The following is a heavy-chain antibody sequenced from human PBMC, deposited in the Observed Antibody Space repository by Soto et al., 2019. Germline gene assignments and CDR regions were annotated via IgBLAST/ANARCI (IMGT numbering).Heavy chain of an antibody. Sequence: QVKLQESGPGLVKPSETLSLTCTVSGGSISSYYWSWIRQPPGKGLEWIAYIYYSGSTNYNPSLKSRVAISGDTSKHQFSLKLSSVTAADTAVYYCARTVIGGFDYWGQGTLVTVSS. CDR2: IYYSGST. J-gene: IGHJ4*02. V-gene: IGHV4-59*01. CDR1: GGSISSYY. D-gene: IGHD3-16*02. CDR3: ARTVIGGFDY.